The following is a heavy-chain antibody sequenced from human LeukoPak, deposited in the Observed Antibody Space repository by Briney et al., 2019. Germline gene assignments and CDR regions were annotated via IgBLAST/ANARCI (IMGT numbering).Heavy chain of an antibody. D-gene: IGHD4-17*01. V-gene: IGHV3-7*01. CDR2: IKLDGSEK. Sequence: GSLRLSCVASRFTFGKYWMSWVRQAPGKGLEWVANIKLDGSEKNYVDSVKGRFTISRDNTKNSLYLQMNSLRAEDTAVYYCARVGARQILEYWGQGTLVTVSS. CDR3: ARVGARQILEY. CDR1: RFTFGKYW. J-gene: IGHJ4*02.